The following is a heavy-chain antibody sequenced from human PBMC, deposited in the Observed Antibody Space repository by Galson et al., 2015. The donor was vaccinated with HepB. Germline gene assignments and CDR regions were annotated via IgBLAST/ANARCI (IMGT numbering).Heavy chain of an antibody. J-gene: IGHJ4*02. CDR3: ARGDPMSDDSDGPLDY. CDR2: IWYDGSKK. CDR1: GFTFSHYG. Sequence: SLRLSCAASGFTFSHYGMHWVRQAPGKGPEWVAVIWYDGSKKYYADSVKGRFTISRDNSKSTLYVYLQMTSLRAEDTAVYYCARGDPMSDDSDGPLDYWGQGTLVTVSS. D-gene: IGHD2-15*01. V-gene: IGHV3-33*01.